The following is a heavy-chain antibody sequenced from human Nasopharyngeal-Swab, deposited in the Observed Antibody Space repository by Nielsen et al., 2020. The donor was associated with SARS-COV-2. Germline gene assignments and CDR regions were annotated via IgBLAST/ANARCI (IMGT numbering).Heavy chain of an antibody. V-gene: IGHV1-46*01. Sequence: ASVKVSCKASGYTFTSYYMHWVRQAPGQGLEWMGIINPSGGSTSYAQKLQGRVTMTRDTSTSTVYMELSSLRSEDTAVYYCARDRGIAVAGTGYGMDVWGQGTTVTVSS. CDR2: INPSGGST. J-gene: IGHJ6*02. CDR1: GYTFTSYY. D-gene: IGHD6-19*01. CDR3: ARDRGIAVAGTGYGMDV.